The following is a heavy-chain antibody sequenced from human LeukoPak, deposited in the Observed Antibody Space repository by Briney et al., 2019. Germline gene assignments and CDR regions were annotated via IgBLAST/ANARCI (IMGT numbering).Heavy chain of an antibody. J-gene: IGHJ4*02. CDR3: ARDPWGTVVGATGFDY. CDR1: GYTFTSYG. CDR2: ISAYNGST. Sequence: GASVKVSCKASGYTFTSYGISWVRQAPGQGLEWMGWISAYNGSTNYVQKLQGRVTMTTDTSTSTAYMELRSLRSDDTAVYYCARDPWGTVVGATGFDYWGQGTLVTVSS. V-gene: IGHV1-18*01. D-gene: IGHD1-26*01.